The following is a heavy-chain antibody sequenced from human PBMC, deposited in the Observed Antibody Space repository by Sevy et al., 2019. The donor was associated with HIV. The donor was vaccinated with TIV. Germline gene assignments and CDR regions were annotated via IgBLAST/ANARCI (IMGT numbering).Heavy chain of an antibody. CDR3: STDSKIRGLSALLDY. CDR1: GFTFSNAW. CDR2: IKSKTDGGTT. Sequence: GGSLRLSCAASGFTFSNAWMSWVRQAPGKGLEWVGRIKSKTDGGTTDYAAPVKGRFTISRDDSEIALYLQMNSLKTEDTAIYYCSTDSKIRGLSALLDYWGQGTLVTVTS. D-gene: IGHD3-10*01. J-gene: IGHJ4*02. V-gene: IGHV3-15*01.